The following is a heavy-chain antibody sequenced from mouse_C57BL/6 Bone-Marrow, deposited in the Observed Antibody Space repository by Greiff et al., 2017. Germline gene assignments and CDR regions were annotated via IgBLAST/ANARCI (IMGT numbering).Heavy chain of an antibody. CDR2: IYPGSGNT. Sequence: QVQLQQPGPELVKPGASVKISCKASGYSFTSYYIPWVKQRPGQGLEWIGWIYPGSGNTKYNEKFKGKATLTVDTSSSTAYMQLSSLTSEDSAVYYCARSSCRSYWYVDVWGTGTTVTVSS. CDR3: ARSSCRSYWYVDV. J-gene: IGHJ1*03. V-gene: IGHV1-66*01. D-gene: IGHD6-1*01. CDR1: GYSFTSYY.